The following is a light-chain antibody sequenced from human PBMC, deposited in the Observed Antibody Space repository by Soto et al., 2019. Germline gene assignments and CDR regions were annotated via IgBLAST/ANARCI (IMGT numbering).Light chain of an antibody. J-gene: IGKJ1*01. CDR2: AAS. CDR1: QSISSY. CDR3: QQSYSLWT. Sequence: DIQMTQSPSSLSASVGDRATITCRASQSISSYLNWYQQKPGKAPKLLIYAASSLQSGVPSRFSGSGSGTDFTLTISSLQPEDFATYYCQQSYSLWTFGQGTKVDIK. V-gene: IGKV1-39*01.